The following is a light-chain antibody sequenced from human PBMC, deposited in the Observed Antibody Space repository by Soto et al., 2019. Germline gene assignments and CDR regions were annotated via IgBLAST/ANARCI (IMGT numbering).Light chain of an antibody. V-gene: IGKV3-11*01. J-gene: IGKJ3*01. CDR3: QQRSNWPPS. CDR2: DAS. Sequence: VLTQSPATLSLSPGERATLSCRASQSVSTLLAWYQQKPGQPPRLLIYDASKRATGIPARFSGSGSGTDFTLTISSLEPEDSAVYYGQQRSNWPPSFGPGTTVDIK. CDR1: QSVSTL.